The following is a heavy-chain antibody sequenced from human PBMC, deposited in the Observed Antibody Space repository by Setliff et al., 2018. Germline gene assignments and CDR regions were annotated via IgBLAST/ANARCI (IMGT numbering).Heavy chain of an antibody. CDR3: ARMSRYSEFWSGYAEDYYSSYIDV. D-gene: IGHD3-3*01. Sequence: SETLSLTCTVSGGSISSYYWSWIRQPPGKGLEWIGYIYYSGSTNYNPSLKSRVTISVDTSKNQFSLKLSSVTAADTAVYYCARMSRYSEFWSGYAEDYYSSYIDVWGTGATVTVSS. J-gene: IGHJ6*03. CDR2: IYYSGST. CDR1: GGSISSYY. V-gene: IGHV4-59*12.